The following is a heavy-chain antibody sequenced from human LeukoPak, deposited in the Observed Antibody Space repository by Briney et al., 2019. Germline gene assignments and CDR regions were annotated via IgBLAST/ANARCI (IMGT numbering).Heavy chain of an antibody. Sequence: PSETLSLTCTVSGGSISSSTYYWGWIRQPPGKGLEWIRSIYDSGSTYSNPSLKSRLTISVDTSKNQFSLRLRSVTAADMAVYYCARDGRVAGILNWFDPWGRGTLVTVSS. D-gene: IGHD6-19*01. V-gene: IGHV4-39*07. J-gene: IGHJ5*02. CDR1: GGSISSSTYY. CDR3: ARDGRVAGILNWFDP. CDR2: IYDSGST.